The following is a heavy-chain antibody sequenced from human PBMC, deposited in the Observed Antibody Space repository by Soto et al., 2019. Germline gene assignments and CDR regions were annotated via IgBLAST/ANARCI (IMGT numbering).Heavy chain of an antibody. V-gene: IGHV4-34*01. J-gene: IGHJ5*02. CDR3: ARGRGEFAA. CDR2: INHSGNT. CDR1: GASLSDNY. D-gene: IGHD2-21*01. Sequence: SETLSLTVAVHGASLSDNYCNWLRQPPGKGLEWIGEINHSGNTNYNPSLRSRVTISIDTSKKQLSLSLRSVSAAETAVYYCARGRGEFAAWGEGTPVTVSS.